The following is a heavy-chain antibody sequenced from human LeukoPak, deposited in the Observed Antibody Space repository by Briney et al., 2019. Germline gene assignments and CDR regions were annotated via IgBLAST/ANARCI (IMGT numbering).Heavy chain of an antibody. CDR3: TSASSSPDAFDI. Sequence: GGSLRLSCAASGFTFSDSAMHWVRQASGKGLEWVGRIRGKTNNYATAYAASVRCRITISRDNSKNTVYLQMNTLQTEDAAVYYCTSASSSPDAFDIWGQGTMVTVSS. CDR2: IRGKTNNYAT. J-gene: IGHJ3*02. D-gene: IGHD6-13*01. CDR1: GFTFSDSA. V-gene: IGHV3-73*01.